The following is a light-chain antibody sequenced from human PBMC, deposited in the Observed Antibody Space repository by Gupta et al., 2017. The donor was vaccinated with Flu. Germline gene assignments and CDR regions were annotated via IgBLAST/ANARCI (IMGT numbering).Light chain of an antibody. CDR3: QQYDSDPVWT. J-gene: IGKJ1*01. CDR2: WAS. Sequence: DIVMTQSPDSLAVSLGERATINCKSSQSVLYSSNNKNYLAWYQQKPGQPPKLLIYWASTRESGVPDRFSGSGYGKDFTLTISSRQAEDVAVYYCQQYDSDPVWTFGQGTKVEIK. CDR1: QSVLYSSNNKNY. V-gene: IGKV4-1*01.